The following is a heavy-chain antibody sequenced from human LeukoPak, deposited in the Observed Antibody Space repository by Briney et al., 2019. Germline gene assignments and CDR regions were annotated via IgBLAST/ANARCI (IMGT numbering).Heavy chain of an antibody. J-gene: IGHJ4*02. CDR2: INHSGST. V-gene: IGHV4-34*01. D-gene: IGHD2-15*01. CDR1: GGSFSGYY. CDR3: ARARVSYSPDYYFDY. Sequence: SETLSLTCAVYGGSFSGYYWSWIRQPPGKGLEWIGEINHSGSTNYNPSLKSRVTISVDTSKNQFSLKLSSVTAADTAVYYCARARVSYSPDYYFDYWGQGTLVTVSS.